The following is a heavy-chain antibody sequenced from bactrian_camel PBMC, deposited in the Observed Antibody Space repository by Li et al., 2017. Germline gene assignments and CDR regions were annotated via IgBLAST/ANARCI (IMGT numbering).Heavy chain of an antibody. D-gene: IGHD7*01. CDR1: GKTYSIDY. J-gene: IGHJ4*01. CDR3: AAGTVSPLFAGGPESLQRREYKS. Sequence: VQLVESGGGSVQPGGSLRLACAASGKTYSIDYMAWFRQAPGKEREGIAAVYIGGGKTYYADSVKGRFTISEDNAKNTAYLDMNNLKPEDSALYYCAAGTVSPLFAGGPESLQRREYKSWGQGTQVTVS. V-gene: IGHV3S40*01. CDR2: VYIGGGKT.